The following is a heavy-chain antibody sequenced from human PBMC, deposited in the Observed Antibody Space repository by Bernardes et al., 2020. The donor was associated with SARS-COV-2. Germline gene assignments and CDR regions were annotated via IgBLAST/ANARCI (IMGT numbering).Heavy chain of an antibody. V-gene: IGHV3-30*04. CDR1: GFTFSSYA. CDR3: ARDSGAY. Sequence: GGSLSLSCAASGFTFSSYAMHWVRQAPGKGLEWVAVISYDGSNKYYADSVKGRFTISRDNSKNTLYLQMNSLRAEDTAVYYCARDSGAYWGQGTLVTVSS. D-gene: IGHD1-26*01. CDR2: ISYDGSNK. J-gene: IGHJ4*02.